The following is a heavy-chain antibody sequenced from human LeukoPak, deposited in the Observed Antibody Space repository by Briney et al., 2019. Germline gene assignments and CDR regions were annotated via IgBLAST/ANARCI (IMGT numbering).Heavy chain of an antibody. CDR1: GFTFSSYA. Sequence: GGSLRLSCAASGFTFSSYAMSWVRQAPGKGLEWVSAISGSGGSTYYADSVKGRFTISRDNSKNTLYLQMNSLRAEDTAVYYCAKNAPQRLAPNYSYYGMDDWGQGTTVTVS. CDR2: ISGSGGST. J-gene: IGHJ6*02. D-gene: IGHD1-1*01. CDR3: AKNAPQRLAPNYSYYGMDD. V-gene: IGHV3-23*01.